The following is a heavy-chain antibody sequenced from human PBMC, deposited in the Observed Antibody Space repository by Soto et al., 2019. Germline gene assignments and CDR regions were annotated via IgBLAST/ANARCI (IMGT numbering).Heavy chain of an antibody. V-gene: IGHV3-23*01. CDR1: GFTFSNYA. D-gene: IGHD3-3*01. J-gene: IGHJ4*02. CDR3: AKGSRDYHFRSGDSLDY. Sequence: EVQLLESGGGLVQPGGSLRLSCAASGFTFSNYAMTWVRQAPGKGPEWVSAIGGSGGRTSYADSVKGRFTVSRDNSKNTLYLQMNTLRAEDTAVYYCAKGSRDYHFRSGDSLDYWGQGTLVTVSS. CDR2: IGGSGGRT.